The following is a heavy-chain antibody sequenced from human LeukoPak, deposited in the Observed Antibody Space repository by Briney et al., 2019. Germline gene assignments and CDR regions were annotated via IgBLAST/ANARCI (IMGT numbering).Heavy chain of an antibody. D-gene: IGHD4-23*01. CDR1: GGSISDFY. CDR2: IYSSGNT. CDR3: ATNSGDY. J-gene: IGHJ4*02. V-gene: IGHV4-4*07. Sequence: SETLSLTCSVSGGSISDFYWSWIRQRAGKGLEWIGRIYSSGNTNYNPSLKSRVTMSLDASKNQFSLKLSSVTAADTAFYYCATNSGDYWGQGTLVTVSS.